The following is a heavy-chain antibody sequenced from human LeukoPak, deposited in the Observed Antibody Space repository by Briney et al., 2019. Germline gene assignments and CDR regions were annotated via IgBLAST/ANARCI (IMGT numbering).Heavy chain of an antibody. V-gene: IGHV4-59*01. CDR2: IYYSGST. CDR1: GGSISSYY. CDR3: ARGSPGETTPPSA. Sequence: SETLSPTCTVSGGSISSYYWSWIRQPPGKGLGWIGYIYYSGSTTYNPTLKSRVTISVDTSKNQFSLKLSSVTAADTAVYYCARGSPGETTPPSAWGQGTLVTVSS. J-gene: IGHJ5*02. D-gene: IGHD4-17*01.